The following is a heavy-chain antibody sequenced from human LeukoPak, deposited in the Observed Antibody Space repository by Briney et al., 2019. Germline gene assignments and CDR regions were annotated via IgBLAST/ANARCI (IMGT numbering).Heavy chain of an antibody. D-gene: IGHD3-10*01. CDR2: IYSGGST. Sequence: LPGGSLRLSRAASGFTVSSNYMSWVRQAPGKGLEWVSIIYSGGSTYYADSVKGRFTISRDNSKNTLYLQMNSLRAEDTAVYYCARVTGSYYPFDYWGQGTLVTVSS. J-gene: IGHJ4*02. CDR1: GFTVSSNY. V-gene: IGHV3-53*01. CDR3: ARVTGSYYPFDY.